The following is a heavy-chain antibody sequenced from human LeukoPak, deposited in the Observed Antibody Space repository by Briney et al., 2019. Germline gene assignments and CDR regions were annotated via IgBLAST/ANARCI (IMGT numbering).Heavy chain of an antibody. Sequence: GGSLRLSCSASGFTFSSHAMHWVRQAPGKGLEWVSYISSSGSTIYYADSVKGRFTISRDNAKNSLYLQMNSLRAEDTAVYYCARDGGSYYDYWGQGTLVTVSS. J-gene: IGHJ4*02. V-gene: IGHV3-48*03. CDR2: ISSSGSTI. CDR1: GFTFSSHA. D-gene: IGHD3-16*01. CDR3: ARDGGSYYDY.